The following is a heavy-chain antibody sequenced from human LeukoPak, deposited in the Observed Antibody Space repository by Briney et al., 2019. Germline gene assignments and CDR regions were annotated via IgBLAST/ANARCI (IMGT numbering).Heavy chain of an antibody. J-gene: IGHJ6*02. CDR1: GFTVSSNY. D-gene: IGHD3-3*02. CDR2: IYSGGST. Sequence: GSLRLSCAASGFTVSSNYMSWVRQAPGKGLEWVSVIYSGGSTYYADSVKGRFTISRDNSKNTLYLQMNSLRAEDTAVYYCARDDADISYGMDVWGQGTTVTVSS. V-gene: IGHV3-53*01. CDR3: ARDDADISYGMDV.